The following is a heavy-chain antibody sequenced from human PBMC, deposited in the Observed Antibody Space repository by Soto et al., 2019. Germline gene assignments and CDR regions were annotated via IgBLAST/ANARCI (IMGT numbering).Heavy chain of an antibody. Sequence: SVKVSCKASGFTFTASAVQWVLQARGQRLEWIGWIVVGSGKTNYAENFRERVTITRDTSTSTAYMEVTGLRSEDTAVYYCAGGGYAKLLYYPSSYYYGMDVWGQGTTVTVSS. CDR1: GFTFTASA. CDR3: AGGGYAKLLYYPSSYYYGMDV. V-gene: IGHV1-58*01. CDR2: IVVGSGKT. J-gene: IGHJ6*02. D-gene: IGHD3-22*01.